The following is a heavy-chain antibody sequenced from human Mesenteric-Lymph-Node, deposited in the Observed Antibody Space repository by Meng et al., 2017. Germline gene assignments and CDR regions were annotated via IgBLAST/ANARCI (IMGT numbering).Heavy chain of an antibody. Sequence: GGSLRLSCAASGFTFSNSPMHWVRQAPGKGLEWVAGISHDGGRTHYADSIKGRFTISRDNSKNTLYIQMDTLTAEDTALYYCAKEKGSSGRAGWFDPWGQGTRVTVSS. CDR1: GFTFSNSP. D-gene: IGHD6-19*01. V-gene: IGHV3-30*01. CDR3: AKEKGSSGRAGWFDP. J-gene: IGHJ5*02. CDR2: ISHDGGRT.